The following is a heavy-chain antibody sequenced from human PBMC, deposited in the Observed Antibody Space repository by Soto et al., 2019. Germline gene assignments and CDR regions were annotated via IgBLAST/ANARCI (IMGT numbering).Heavy chain of an antibody. J-gene: IGHJ6*02. CDR2: IKQDGSEK. D-gene: IGHD2-2*01. CDR3: ASGAAAAITGYYYGMDV. V-gene: IGHV3-7*03. Sequence: GGSLRLSCAASGFTFSSYWMSWVRQAPGKGLEWVANIKQDGSEKYSVDSVKGRFTISVDNAKNSLYLQMNSLRAEDTAVYYCASGAAAAITGYYYGMDVWGQGTTVTVSS. CDR1: GFTFSSYW.